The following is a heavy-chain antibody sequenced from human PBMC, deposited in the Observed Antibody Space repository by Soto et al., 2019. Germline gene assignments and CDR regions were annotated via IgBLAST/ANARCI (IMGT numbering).Heavy chain of an antibody. J-gene: IGHJ4*02. CDR2: ISYDGSRT. Sequence: PGGSLRLSCAASGFPFSSYDMHWVRQAPGKGLEWVALISYDGSRTSYSDSVKGRFTISRDNSKNMLFLQMDNLRADDTAVYYCARKLGVGHYPFRHWGQGTLVTVSS. D-gene: IGHD7-27*01. CDR1: GFPFSSYD. CDR3: ARKLGVGHYPFRH. V-gene: IGHV3-30*03.